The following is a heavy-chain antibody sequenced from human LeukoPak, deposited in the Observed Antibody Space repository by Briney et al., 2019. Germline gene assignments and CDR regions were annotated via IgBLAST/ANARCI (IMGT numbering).Heavy chain of an antibody. CDR1: GGSISSHY. Sequence: PETLSLTCTLSGGSISSHYCSWVRQAPGKGLGWIGYIFYSGSTNYSTSLKSRVTISVATSKNQFSQRLKSVTAADKAVYFCARTGDYSRSTGGWFDPWGQGTLVTVSS. CDR3: ARTGDYSRSTGGWFDP. D-gene: IGHD4-11*01. V-gene: IGHV4-59*11. CDR2: IFYSGST. J-gene: IGHJ5*02.